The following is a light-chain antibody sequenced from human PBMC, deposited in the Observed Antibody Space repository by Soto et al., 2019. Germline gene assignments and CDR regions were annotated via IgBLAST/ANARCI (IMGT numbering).Light chain of an antibody. CDR2: DAS. Sequence: DIQMTQSASSLFASLGDRVTITCEATQDINIYLNWYQQKPGKAPNLLIYDASNLEIGVPSRFSGSGSGTHFTFTISSLQTEDIGTYYCQQYDILPITFGRGTRLEIK. CDR1: QDINIY. CDR3: QQYDILPIT. J-gene: IGKJ5*01. V-gene: IGKV1-33*01.